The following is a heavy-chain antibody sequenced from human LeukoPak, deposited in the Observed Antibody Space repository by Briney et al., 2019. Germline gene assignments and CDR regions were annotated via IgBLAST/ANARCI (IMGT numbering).Heavy chain of an antibody. CDR1: GFTFSNYW. CDR3: VKEVPRVHFDY. V-gene: IGHV3-23*01. J-gene: IGHJ4*02. Sequence: GGSLRLSCAASGFTFSNYWMSWVRQAPGKGLEWVSGVIGSGGSTYYADSVKGRFTISRDNSKSTIYLQMNSLKADDMAVYYCVKEVPRVHFDYWGQGTLVTVSS. CDR2: VIGSGGST.